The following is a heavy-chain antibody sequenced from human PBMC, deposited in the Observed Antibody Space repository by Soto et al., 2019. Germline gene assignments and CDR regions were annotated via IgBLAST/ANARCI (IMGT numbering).Heavy chain of an antibody. CDR3: ARFFGSGFDY. CDR1: GFTFSTDS. CDR2: ISTSGATR. V-gene: IGHV3-48*02. Sequence: EVQLVESGGGLVQPGGSLRLSCVASGFTFSTDSMNWVRQAPGKGLEWVAHISTSGATRYYADSVKGRFTISRDNAKTALYLQMDSLRNEDTAVYYCARFFGSGFDYWGQGPLVTVSS. D-gene: IGHD6-19*01. J-gene: IGHJ4*02.